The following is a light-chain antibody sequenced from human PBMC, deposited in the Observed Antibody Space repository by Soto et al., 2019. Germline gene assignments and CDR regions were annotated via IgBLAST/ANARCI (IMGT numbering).Light chain of an antibody. Sequence: QSALTQPCSVSWSPGHSVTISCSGTSSDVGGYSYVSLYQQHPGKAPKLMISDVSKRPSGVPDRFSGSKFGNTASLTISGLQAEDEADYYCCSYAGAFTYVFGSGTKVTVL. J-gene: IGLJ1*01. CDR1: SSDVGGYSY. CDR2: DVS. V-gene: IGLV2-11*01. CDR3: CSYAGAFTYV.